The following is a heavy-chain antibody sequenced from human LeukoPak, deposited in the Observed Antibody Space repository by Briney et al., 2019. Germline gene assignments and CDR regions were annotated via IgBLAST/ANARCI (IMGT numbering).Heavy chain of an antibody. CDR2: ISGSGGST. CDR3: ARGVMATSAIDY. Sequence: GGSLRLSCAASGFTFSSYAMSWVRQAPGKGLEWVSAISGSGGSTYYADSVKGRFTISRDNSKNTLYLQMNSLRAEDTAVYYCARGVMATSAIDYWGQGTLVTVSS. V-gene: IGHV3-23*01. CDR1: GFTFSSYA. D-gene: IGHD2-8*01. J-gene: IGHJ4*02.